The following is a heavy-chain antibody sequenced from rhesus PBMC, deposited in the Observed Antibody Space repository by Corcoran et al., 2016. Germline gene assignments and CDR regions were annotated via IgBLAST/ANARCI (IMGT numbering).Heavy chain of an antibody. D-gene: IGHD1-38*01. CDR1: GYSISTGYD. V-gene: IGHV4-127*01. J-gene: IGHJ4*01. CDR2: IGVSSGIT. Sequence: QVQLQESGPGLVKPSETLSLTCAVSGYSISTGYDWNWIRQHPGKGLEWIGYIGVSSGITNYNPSLKSGVTLSKDPSKNQFSLKLSSVTAADTGVYYCSREGRASPRLDYWGQGVLVSVSS. CDR3: SREGRASPRLDY.